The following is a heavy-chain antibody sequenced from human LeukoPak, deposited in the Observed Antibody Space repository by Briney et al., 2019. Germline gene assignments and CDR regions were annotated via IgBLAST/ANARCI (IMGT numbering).Heavy chain of an antibody. CDR3: ARDFITVTTAYFYH. J-gene: IGHJ1*01. V-gene: IGHV3-21*01. CDR1: GFSLNSYS. CDR2: ISTNGHI. Sequence: GASLRLSCAAAGFSLNSYSMNWVRQAPGKGLEWVSSISTNGHIYYADSVKGRFTIFGDDAENPLSLQMNGLRAEDTAIYYCARDFITVTTAYFYHWVQGTLVTVSS. D-gene: IGHD4-17*01.